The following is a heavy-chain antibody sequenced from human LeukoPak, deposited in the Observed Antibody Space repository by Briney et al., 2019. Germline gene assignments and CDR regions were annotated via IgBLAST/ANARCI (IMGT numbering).Heavy chain of an antibody. CDR1: GFTFSSFA. V-gene: IGHV3-30-3*01. J-gene: IGHJ4*02. CDR2: ISYDGSNK. CDR3: AREWGTSRIDY. Sequence: GGSLRLSCAASGFTFSSFAVHWVRQAPGKGLEWVAVISYDGSNKYYADSVKGRFTISRDNAKNSLYLQMNSLRAEDTAVYYCAREWGTSRIDYWGQGTLVTVSS. D-gene: IGHD3-16*01.